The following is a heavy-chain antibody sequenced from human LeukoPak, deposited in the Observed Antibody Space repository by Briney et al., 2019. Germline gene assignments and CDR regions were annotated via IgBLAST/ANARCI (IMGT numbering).Heavy chain of an antibody. CDR2: INHSGST. CDR1: GGSFSGYY. J-gene: IGHJ6*03. V-gene: IGHV4-34*01. Sequence: PSETLSLTCAVYGGSFSGYYWSWIRQPPGKGLEWTGEINHSGSTNYNPSLKSPVTISVDTSKNQFSLKLSSVTAADTVVYYCARGPQYYYYYYMDVWGKGTTVTVSS. CDR3: ARGPQYYYYYYMDV.